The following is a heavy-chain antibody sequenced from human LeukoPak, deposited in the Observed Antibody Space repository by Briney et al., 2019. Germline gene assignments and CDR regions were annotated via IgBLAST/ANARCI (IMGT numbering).Heavy chain of an antibody. CDR2: ITWNRDNI. V-gene: IGHV3-9*01. J-gene: IGHJ6*02. Sequence: GGSLRLSCTVSGFTFDDYAMHWVRHTPGKGLEWVAGITWNRDNIGYGDSVKGRFTISRDNVKNVLYLQMNSLRPEDTALYYCAKDLSSAITSALVLDVWGQGTTVIVS. CDR1: GFTFDDYA. D-gene: IGHD3-22*01. CDR3: AKDLSSAITSALVLDV.